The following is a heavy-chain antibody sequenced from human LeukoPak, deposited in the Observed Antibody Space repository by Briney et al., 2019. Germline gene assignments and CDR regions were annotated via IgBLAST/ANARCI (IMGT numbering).Heavy chain of an antibody. D-gene: IGHD2-15*01. CDR3: ARHPCSGGSCYNDNWFDP. V-gene: IGHV4-39*01. J-gene: IGHJ5*02. Sequence: SETLSLTCSVSGGSIAVNHYYWGWIRQPPGKGLEWIGSGLYTGNTYSNPSLRSRVTISVDTSKNQFSLKLSSVTAADTAVYYCARHPCSGGSCYNDNWFDPWGQGTLVTVSS. CDR2: GLYTGNT. CDR1: GGSIAVNHYY.